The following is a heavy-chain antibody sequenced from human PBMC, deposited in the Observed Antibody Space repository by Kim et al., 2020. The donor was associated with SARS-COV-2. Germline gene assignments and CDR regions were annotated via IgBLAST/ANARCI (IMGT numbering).Heavy chain of an antibody. J-gene: IGHJ6*03. V-gene: IGHV3-74*01. CDR1: GFSFSTYW. D-gene: IGHD2-2*01. CDR2: ISRDGSST. Sequence: GGSLRLSCAASGFSFSTYWMYWVRQAPGKGLVWVSRISRDGSSTNYADSVKGRFTISRDNANNTLYLQMNSLGAEDTAVYYCARPSSTTCPCYYMDVGGKGTSVTVP. CDR3: ARPSSTTCPCYYMDV.